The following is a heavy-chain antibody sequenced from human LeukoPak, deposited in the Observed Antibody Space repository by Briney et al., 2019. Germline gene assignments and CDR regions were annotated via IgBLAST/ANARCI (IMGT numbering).Heavy chain of an antibody. V-gene: IGHV1-2*02. CDR3: ARVGARITMVRGGINKYYFDY. CDR2: INPNSGGT. J-gene: IGHJ4*02. CDR1: GYTFTGYY. Sequence: GASVKVSCKASGYTFTGYYMHWVRQAPGQGLEWMGWINPNSGGTNYAQKFQGRVTMTRDTPISTAYMELSRLRSDDTAVYYCARVGARITMVRGGINKYYFDYWGQGTLVTVSS. D-gene: IGHD3-10*01.